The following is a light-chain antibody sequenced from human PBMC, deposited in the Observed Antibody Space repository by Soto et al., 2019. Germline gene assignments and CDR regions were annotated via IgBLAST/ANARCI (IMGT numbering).Light chain of an antibody. CDR3: ATWDDSLNGPV. CDR2: SNN. Sequence: QSVLTQPPSASGTPGQRVTISCSGSSSNIGSDTVNWYQQIPGTAPKLLIYSNNQRPSGVPDRFSGYKSGTSASLAISGLQSEDEADYYCATWDDSLNGPVFGGGTKLTVL. V-gene: IGLV1-44*01. CDR1: SSNIGSDT. J-gene: IGLJ3*02.